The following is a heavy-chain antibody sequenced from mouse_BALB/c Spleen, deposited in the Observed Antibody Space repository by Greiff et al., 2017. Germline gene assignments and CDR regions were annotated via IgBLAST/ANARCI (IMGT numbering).Heavy chain of an antibody. CDR1: GFTFSSYA. J-gene: IGHJ3*01. V-gene: IGHV5-9-4*01. CDR3: ARGDYGYGFAY. D-gene: IGHD1-2*01. CDR2: ISSGGSYT. Sequence: EVQRVESGGGLVKPGGSLKLSCAASGFTFSSYAMSWVRQSPEKRLEWVAEISSGGSYTYYPDSVKGRFTISRDNARNILYLQMSSLRSEDTAMYYCARGDYGYGFAYWGQGTLVTVSA.